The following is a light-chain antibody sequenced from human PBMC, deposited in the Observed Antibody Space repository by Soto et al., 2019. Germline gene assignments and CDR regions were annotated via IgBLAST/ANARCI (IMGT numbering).Light chain of an antibody. CDR2: AAS. V-gene: IGKV1-12*01. Sequence: DIQMTQSPSSVSASVGDRVTITCRASQGISSCLAWYQQKPGKAPNLLIYAASSLQSGVPSRFSGSGSGTDLTITISSLQPEDCEIYFCQQANSFPITFGQGTRLEIK. CDR3: QQANSFPIT. J-gene: IGKJ5*01. CDR1: QGISSC.